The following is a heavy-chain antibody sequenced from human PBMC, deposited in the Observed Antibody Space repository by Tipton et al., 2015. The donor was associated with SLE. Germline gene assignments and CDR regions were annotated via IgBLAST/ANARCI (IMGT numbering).Heavy chain of an antibody. CDR1: GFAFRSYA. CDR3: AREVMATWGFDY. Sequence: SLRLSCVASGFAFRSYAMHWVRQAPGKGLEWVAVISYDGSNKYYADSVKGRFTISRDNSKNTLYLQMNSLRAEDTAVYYCAREVMATWGFDYWGQGTLVTVSS. J-gene: IGHJ4*02. V-gene: IGHV3-30*04. CDR2: ISYDGSNK. D-gene: IGHD5-24*01.